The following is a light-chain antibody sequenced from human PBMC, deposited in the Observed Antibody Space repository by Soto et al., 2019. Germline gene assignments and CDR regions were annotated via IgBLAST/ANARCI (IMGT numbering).Light chain of an antibody. Sequence: QSALTQPASVSGSPGQSITISCTGTSSDVVGYNYVSWYQHHPGKAPKLMIYDVSNRPSGVSNRFSGSKSGNTASLTISGLQPGDEADYYCSSYTTSNTRQIVFGTGTKVTVL. CDR2: DVS. V-gene: IGLV2-14*03. J-gene: IGLJ1*01. CDR3: SSYTTSNTRQIV. CDR1: SSDVVGYNY.